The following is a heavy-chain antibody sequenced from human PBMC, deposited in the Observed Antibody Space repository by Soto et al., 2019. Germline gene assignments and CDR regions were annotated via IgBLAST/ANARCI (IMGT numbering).Heavy chain of an antibody. CDR1: GFTFHNYA. D-gene: IGHD3-22*01. Sequence: PGGSLRLSCAASGFTFHNYAMSWVRQAPGKGLEWVSAISGSGGSTYYADSVKGRFTISRDNSKNTLYLQMNSLRAEDTAVYYCAKDDYYDSSGYYGYWGQGTLVTVSS. J-gene: IGHJ4*02. V-gene: IGHV3-23*01. CDR2: ISGSGGST. CDR3: AKDDYYDSSGYYGY.